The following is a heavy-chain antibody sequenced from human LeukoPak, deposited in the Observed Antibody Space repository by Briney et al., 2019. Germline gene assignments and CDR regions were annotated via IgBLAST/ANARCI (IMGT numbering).Heavy chain of an antibody. Sequence: SGGSLRLSCAASGFTFSSYGMHWVRQAPGKGLEWVAFIRYDGSNKYYADSVKGRFTISRDNSKNTLYLHMNSLSADDPAVYYCATPRYYYDSSGYPEYFQHWGQGALVTVSS. CDR1: GFTFSSYG. CDR3: ATPRYYYDSSGYPEYFQH. CDR2: IRYDGSNK. V-gene: IGHV3-30*02. J-gene: IGHJ1*01. D-gene: IGHD3-22*01.